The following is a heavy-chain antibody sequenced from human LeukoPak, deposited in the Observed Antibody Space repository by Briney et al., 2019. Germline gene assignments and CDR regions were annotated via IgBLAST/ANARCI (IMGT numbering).Heavy chain of an antibody. V-gene: IGHV3-21*01. CDR1: GFTFSSYS. J-gene: IGHJ4*02. CDR2: ISSSSSYI. Sequence: GGSLRLSCAASGFTFSSYSMNWVRQAPGKGLEWVSSISSSSSYIYYADSVKGRFTISRDNAKNSLYLQMNSLRAEDTAVYYCARRSSMGATDFWGQGTLVTVSS. CDR3: ARRSSMGATDF. D-gene: IGHD1-26*01.